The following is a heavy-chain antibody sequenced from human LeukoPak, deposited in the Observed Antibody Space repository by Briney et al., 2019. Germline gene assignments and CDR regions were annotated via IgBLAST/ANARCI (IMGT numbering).Heavy chain of an antibody. J-gene: IGHJ4*02. V-gene: IGHV3-48*04. D-gene: IGHD3-9*01. CDR3: AGGTGFIIKD. CDR1: GFTFSSYS. Sequence: GGSLRLSCVASGFTFSSYSVNWLRQAPGKGLEWISFISSSRTPIYYADSVKGRFTISRDNAKNSLYLQMNNLRVEDTAMYYCAGGTGFIIKDWGQGTLVTVSS. CDR2: ISSSRTPI.